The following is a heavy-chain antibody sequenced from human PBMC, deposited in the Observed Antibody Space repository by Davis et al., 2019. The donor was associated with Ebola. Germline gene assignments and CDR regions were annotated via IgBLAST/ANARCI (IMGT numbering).Heavy chain of an antibody. V-gene: IGHV3-30*03. CDR2: ISYDGSSK. J-gene: IGHJ4*02. Sequence: GGSLRLSCAASGFTFSHHGMHWVRQAPGKGLEWVSVISYDGSSKYYADSVKGRFTISRDNSKNTLFLQMNSLRAEDTAVYYCARVLVRGVIATDYWGQGTLVTVSS. CDR1: GFTFSHHG. D-gene: IGHD3-10*01. CDR3: ARVLVRGVIATDY.